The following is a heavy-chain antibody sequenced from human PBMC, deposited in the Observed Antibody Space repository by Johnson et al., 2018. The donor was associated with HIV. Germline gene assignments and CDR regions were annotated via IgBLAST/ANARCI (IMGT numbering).Heavy chain of an antibody. Sequence: VQLVESGGGLVQPGGSLRLSCAASGFTFSSYWMSWVRQAPGKGLEWVANIKQDGSEKYYVDSVKGRFTISRDNAKNSLYLQMNSLRAEDTAVDYCARDLYWTLWVGDAFDIWGQGTMVTVSS. J-gene: IGHJ3*02. CDR2: IKQDGSEK. CDR1: GFTFSSYW. V-gene: IGHV3-7*01. D-gene: IGHD2-15*01. CDR3: ARDLYWTLWVGDAFDI.